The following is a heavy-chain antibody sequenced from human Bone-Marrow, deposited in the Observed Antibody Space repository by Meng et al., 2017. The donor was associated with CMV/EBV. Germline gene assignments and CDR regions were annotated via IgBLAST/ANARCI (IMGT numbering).Heavy chain of an antibody. CDR2: IVVGSGNT. J-gene: IGHJ5*02. V-gene: IGHV1-58*01. D-gene: IGHD6-6*01. CDR1: GFTFTSSA. Sequence: SVKVSCKASGFTFTSSAVQWVRQARGQRLEWIGWIVVGSGNTNYAQKFQERVTITRDMSTSTAYMELSSLRSEDTAVYYCARSGIAARYNWFDPWGQGTLVTVSS. CDR3: ARSGIAARYNWFDP.